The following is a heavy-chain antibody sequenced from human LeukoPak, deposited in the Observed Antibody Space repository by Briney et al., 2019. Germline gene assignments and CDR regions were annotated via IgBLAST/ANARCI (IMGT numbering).Heavy chain of an antibody. D-gene: IGHD3-9*01. CDR3: AKDVRYFVWLLFYYFDY. V-gene: IGHV3-23*01. CDR2: ITGGGGST. CDR1: GFTFRSYA. Sequence: GGSLRLSCAASGFTFRSYAMSGVRQAPGKGLEWVSDITGGGGSTYYADYVRRRFTISRDNSKNTLYLQMNSLRAEDTAVYYCAKDVRYFVWLLFYYFDYWGQGTLVTVSS. J-gene: IGHJ4*02.